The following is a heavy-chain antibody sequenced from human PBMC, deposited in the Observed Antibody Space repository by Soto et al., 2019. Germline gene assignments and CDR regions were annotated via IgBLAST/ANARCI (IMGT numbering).Heavy chain of an antibody. CDR3: ARTYYYGSGSYYKGSGFDP. Sequence: PSETLSLTCAVYGGSFSGYYWSWIRQPPGKGLEWIGEINHSGSTNYNPSLKSRVTISVDTSKNRFSLKLSSVTAADTAVYYCARTYYYGSGSYYKGSGFDPWGQGTLVTVSS. J-gene: IGHJ5*02. CDR2: INHSGST. V-gene: IGHV4-34*01. D-gene: IGHD3-10*01. CDR1: GGSFSGYY.